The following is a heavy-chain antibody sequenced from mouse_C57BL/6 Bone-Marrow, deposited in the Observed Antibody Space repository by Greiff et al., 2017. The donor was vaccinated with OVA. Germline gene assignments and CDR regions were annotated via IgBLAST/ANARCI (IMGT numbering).Heavy chain of an antibody. J-gene: IGHJ1*03. D-gene: IGHD1-1*01. CDR3: ARNPITTVVEDWYFDV. Sequence: VKLMESGPGLVAPSQSLSITCTVSGFSLTSYAISWVRQPPGKGLEWLGVIWTGGGTNYNSALKSRLSISKDNSKSQVFLKMNSLQTDDTARYYCARNPITTVVEDWYFDVWGTGTTVTVSS. CDR1: GFSLTSYA. CDR2: IWTGGGT. V-gene: IGHV2-9-1*01.